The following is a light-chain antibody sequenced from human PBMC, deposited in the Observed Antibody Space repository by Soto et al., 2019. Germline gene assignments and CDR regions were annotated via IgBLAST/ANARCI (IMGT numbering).Light chain of an antibody. CDR2: EDS. V-gene: IGLV6-57*04. CDR1: SGSIASNY. CDR3: QSFDIIILVV. J-gene: IGLJ2*01. Sequence: NFMLTQPHSVSESPGKTVTISCTRSSGSIASNYVQWYQQRPGSAPTTVIYEDSQRPSGVPDRFSGSIDISSNSASLTISGLKTEDEADYYCQSFDIIILVVFGGGTKVTVL.